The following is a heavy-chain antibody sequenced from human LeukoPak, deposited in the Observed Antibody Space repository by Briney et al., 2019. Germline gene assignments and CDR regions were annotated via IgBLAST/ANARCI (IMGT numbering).Heavy chain of an antibody. D-gene: IGHD1-26*01. CDR3: AREVGPTYYYYYMDV. CDR2: IYYTGTA. J-gene: IGHJ6*03. V-gene: IGHV4-59*12. Sequence: SETLSLTCTVSGGSIINYYWSWIRQPPGKGLEFIGYIYYTGTANYNPSLKSRVTISVDTSKNQFSLKLSSVTAADTAVYYCAREVGPTYYYYYMDVWGKGTTVTVSS. CDR1: GGSIINYY.